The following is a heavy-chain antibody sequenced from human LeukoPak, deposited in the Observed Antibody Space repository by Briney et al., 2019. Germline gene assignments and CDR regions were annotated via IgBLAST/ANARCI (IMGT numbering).Heavy chain of an antibody. CDR1: GLTVNSKY. Sequence: GGSLRLSCAASGLTVNSKYMSWVRQAPGKGLEWVTIIYSGGSTNYADSVKGRFTISRDNSKNTVYLQMNSLRAEDTAVYYCTGDVYQHWGQGTLVTVSS. V-gene: IGHV3-53*01. CDR3: TGDVYQH. D-gene: IGHD1-14*01. J-gene: IGHJ1*01. CDR2: IYSGGST.